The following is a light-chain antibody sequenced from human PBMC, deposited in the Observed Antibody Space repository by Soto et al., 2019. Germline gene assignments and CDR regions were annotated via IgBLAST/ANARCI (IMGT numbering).Light chain of an antibody. CDR1: QSVSRN. CDR3: QQYNNWPS. CDR2: DIS. V-gene: IGKV3-15*01. Sequence: EIMLTQSPSTLSLSPGERATLSCRASQSVSRNLAWYQQRPGQAPRLLIYDISNRATGVPARFSGSGSETEFTLTIRSLQSEDFAVYFCQQYNNWPSFGQGTRLEI. J-gene: IGKJ5*01.